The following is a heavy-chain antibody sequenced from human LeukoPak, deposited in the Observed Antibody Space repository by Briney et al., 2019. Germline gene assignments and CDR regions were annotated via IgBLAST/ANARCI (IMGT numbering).Heavy chain of an antibody. CDR3: ARDSSGYSLFDY. CDR2: TYFMSKWYN. V-gene: IGHV6-1*01. Sequence: SQTLSRTCAIPGDSVSSNSVAWNWIRQSPSRGLEWVGGTYFMSKWYNDYAVSVKSRITINPYTSQYLFSLQLSSVTPEDTAVYCCARDSSGYSLFDYWGQGTLVTVSS. J-gene: IGHJ4*02. D-gene: IGHD3-22*01. CDR1: GDSVSSNSVA.